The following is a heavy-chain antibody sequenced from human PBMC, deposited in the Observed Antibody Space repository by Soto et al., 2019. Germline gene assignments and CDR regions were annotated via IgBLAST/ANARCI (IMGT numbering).Heavy chain of an antibody. Sequence: QVQLVQSGAEVKKPGSSVKVSCKASGGTFSSYAISWVRQAPGQGLEWMGGIIPIFGTANYAQKFQGRVTMTADESTSTADRERSSLGSEDTAVYYCAGGGGYSSSWYDWFDPWGQGTLVTVSS. CDR2: IIPIFGTA. CDR3: AGGGGYSSSWYDWFDP. D-gene: IGHD6-13*01. CDR1: GGTFSSYA. V-gene: IGHV1-69*01. J-gene: IGHJ5*02.